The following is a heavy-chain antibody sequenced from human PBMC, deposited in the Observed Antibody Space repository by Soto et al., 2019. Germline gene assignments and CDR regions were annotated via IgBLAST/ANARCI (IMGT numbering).Heavy chain of an antibody. CDR3: PKGRSVCWNGGPPPNWFNP. CDR2: IGGRDGST. V-gene: IGHV3-23*01. Sequence: EVQLLESGGGVVRPGGSLRLSCEASGFSFGDYVMNWVRQGQGKGLEWVSSIGGRDGSTYYADSVKGRFTISRDNSKNTAFLRMEGLKGEDTAVYYGPKGRSVCWNGGPPPNWFNPWGPGTQVIVSS. D-gene: IGHD1-1*01. CDR1: GFSFGDYV. J-gene: IGHJ5*02.